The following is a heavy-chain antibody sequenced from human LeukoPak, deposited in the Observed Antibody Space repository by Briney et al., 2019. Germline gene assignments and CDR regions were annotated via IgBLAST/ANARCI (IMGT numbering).Heavy chain of an antibody. J-gene: IGHJ6*02. CDR1: GFTFSSYS. D-gene: IGHD6-13*01. CDR2: ITGSGNYI. Sequence: GGSRRLSCAASGFTFSSYSMNWVRQAPGKGLEWVSSITGSGNYIYYTESVKGRFTISRDNSKNTLYLQMNSLRAEDMAVYYCAIDSSSWSYYYYGMDVWGQGTTVTVSS. CDR3: AIDSSSWSYYYYGMDV. V-gene: IGHV3-21*04.